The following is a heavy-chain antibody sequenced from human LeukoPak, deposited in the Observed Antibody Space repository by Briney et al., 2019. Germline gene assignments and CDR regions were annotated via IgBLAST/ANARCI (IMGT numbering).Heavy chain of an antibody. CDR3: ARDTPGSGWLYY. Sequence: PSETLSLTCAVSGGSISSGGYSWSWVRQAPGKGLEWVSTISGTSSYIQYADSVKGRFTISRDNAKNSLYLQMSSLRAEDTAVYYCARDTPGSGWLYYWGQGTLVTVSS. CDR2: ISGTSSYI. D-gene: IGHD6-19*01. J-gene: IGHJ4*02. V-gene: IGHV3-21*01. CDR1: GGSISSGGYS.